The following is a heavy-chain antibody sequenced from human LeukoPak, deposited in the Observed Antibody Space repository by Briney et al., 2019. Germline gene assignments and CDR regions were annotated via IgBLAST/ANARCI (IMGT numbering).Heavy chain of an antibody. CDR1: GGSISSYY. J-gene: IGHJ4*02. CDR2: IYYSGST. D-gene: IGHD4-17*01. CDR3: ARGRGPDYGDYTVLGY. V-gene: IGHV4-59*01. Sequence: PSETLSLTCTVSGGSISSYYWSWIRQPPGKGLEWIGYIYYSGSTNYNPSLKSRVTISVDTSKNQFSLKLSSVTAADTAVYYCARGRGPDYGDYTVLGYWGQGTLVTVSS.